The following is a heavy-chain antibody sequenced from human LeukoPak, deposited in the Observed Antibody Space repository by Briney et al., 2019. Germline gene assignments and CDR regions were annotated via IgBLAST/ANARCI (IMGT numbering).Heavy chain of an antibody. V-gene: IGHV3-74*01. CDR2: INTDGTST. CDR3: ARARYSYTGIIDY. D-gene: IGHD5-18*01. CDR1: GFTFTDYW. J-gene: IGHJ4*02. Sequence: GGSLRLSCAASGFTFTDYWMHWVRQAPGKGLVWVSRINTDGTSTKYAETVKGRITISRDNARNTVYLQLNSLRAEDTAVYYCARARYSYTGIIDYWGQGTLVTVSS.